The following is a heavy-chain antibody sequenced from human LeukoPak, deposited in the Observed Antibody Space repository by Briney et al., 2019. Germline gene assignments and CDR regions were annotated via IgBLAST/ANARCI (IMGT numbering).Heavy chain of an antibody. CDR3: ARGPLRTDVY. Sequence: GGSLRLSCAASGFTFSNYWMNWVRQAPGKGLEWVANINQDGSEKYYVDSVKGRFTISRDNAKNSLYLQMNGLRAEDTAVYYCARGPLRTDVYWGQGTLVTVSS. CDR1: GFTFSNYW. V-gene: IGHV3-7*05. CDR2: INQDGSEK. D-gene: IGHD2-8*01. J-gene: IGHJ4*02.